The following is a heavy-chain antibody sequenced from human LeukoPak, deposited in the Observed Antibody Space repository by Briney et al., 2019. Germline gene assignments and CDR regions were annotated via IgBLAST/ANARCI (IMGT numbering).Heavy chain of an antibody. CDR3: ARGRGTYYLFDY. Sequence: GGSLRLSCAASGFTFSSYSMNWVRRAPGKGLEWVSSISSTTNYIYYADSVKGRFTISRDNAKKSLYLQMNSLRAEDTAVYYCARGRGTYYLFDYWGQGTLVTVSS. D-gene: IGHD3-10*01. CDR2: ISSTTNYI. J-gene: IGHJ4*02. CDR1: GFTFSSYS. V-gene: IGHV3-21*01.